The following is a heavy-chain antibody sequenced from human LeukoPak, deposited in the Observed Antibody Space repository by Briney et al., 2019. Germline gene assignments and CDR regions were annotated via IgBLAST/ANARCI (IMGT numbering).Heavy chain of an antibody. CDR2: ISSSSSTI. CDR3: ARDLLYCSGGSCHNWFDP. D-gene: IGHD2-15*01. V-gene: IGHV3-48*01. CDR1: GLSFSPYS. J-gene: IGHJ5*02. Sequence: GGSPRLSCAASGLSFSPYSMNWVRQAPGKGLEWVSYISSSSSTIYYADSVKGRFTISRDTAKNSLYLQMNSLRAEDTAVYYCARDLLYCSGGSCHNWFDPWGQGTLVTVSS.